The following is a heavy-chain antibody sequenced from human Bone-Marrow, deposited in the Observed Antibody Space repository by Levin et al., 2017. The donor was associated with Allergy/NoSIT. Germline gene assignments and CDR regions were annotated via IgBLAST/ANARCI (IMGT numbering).Heavy chain of an antibody. Sequence: GESLKISCAASGFTFSSYSMNWVRQAPGKGLEWVSSISSSSSYIYYADSVKGRFTISRDNAKNSLYLQMNSLRAEDTAVYYCASYIVATPGQVGWGQGTLVTVSS. CDR1: GFTFSSYS. CDR3: ASYIVATPGQVG. J-gene: IGHJ4*02. CDR2: ISSSSSYI. D-gene: IGHD5-12*01. V-gene: IGHV3-21*01.